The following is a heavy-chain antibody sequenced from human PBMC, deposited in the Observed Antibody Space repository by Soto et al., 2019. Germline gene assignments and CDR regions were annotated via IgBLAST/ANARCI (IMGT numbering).Heavy chain of an antibody. J-gene: IGHJ4*02. D-gene: IGHD2-21*02. CDR3: ARDRRGGNSYFDY. CDR2: IYSGGST. CDR1: GFTVSSNY. Sequence: EVQLVESGGGLIQPGGSLRLSCAASGFTVSSNYMSWVRQAPGKGLEWVSVIYSGGSTYYADSVQGRFTISRDNSKNTLYLQRNSLRAEDTAVYYCARDRRGGNSYFDYWGQGTLVTVSS. V-gene: IGHV3-53*01.